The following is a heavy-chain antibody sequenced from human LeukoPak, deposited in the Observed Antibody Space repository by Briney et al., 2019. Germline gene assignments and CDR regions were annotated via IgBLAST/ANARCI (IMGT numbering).Heavy chain of an antibody. V-gene: IGHV3-74*01. CDR3: ARDPKNNYFDY. J-gene: IGHJ4*02. CDR1: GFTFSSYW. Sequence: PGGSLRLSCAASGFTFSSYWMHWVRQAPGKGLVWVSRINSDGSSTSYADSVKGRFTISRDNAKNTLDLQMNSLRAEDTAVFYCARDPKNNYFDYWGQGTLVTVSS. CDR2: INSDGSST.